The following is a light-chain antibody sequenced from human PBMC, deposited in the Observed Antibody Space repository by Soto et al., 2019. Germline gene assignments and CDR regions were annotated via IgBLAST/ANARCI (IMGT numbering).Light chain of an antibody. CDR2: NNV. J-gene: IGLJ1*01. CDR3: STWDDSRNGLYV. Sequence: QSALTQPPSASGTPGQRVTISCSGCNTNVGRNNYISYQQLPGRTPKLLVYNNVRRPSGGAYRCSCAKSGTSASPAISGLQSEDEADYYCSTWDDSRNGLYVFGTGTKVTVL. V-gene: IGLV1-44*01. CDR1: NTNVGRNN.